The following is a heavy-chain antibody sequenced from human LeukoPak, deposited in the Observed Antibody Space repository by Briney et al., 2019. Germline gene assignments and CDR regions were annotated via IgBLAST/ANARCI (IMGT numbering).Heavy chain of an antibody. D-gene: IGHD2-15*01. CDR2: ISASGTLT. J-gene: IGHJ3*02. CDR1: GFTFSSYE. Sequence: PGGSLRLSCAASGFTFSSYEMNWVRQAPGKGLEWISYISASGTLTHYVDSVEGRFTISRDNAKNSLFLQMNSLRAEDTAVYYCARHRSGGSQDDAFDIWGQGTMVTVSS. CDR3: ARHRSGGSQDDAFDI. V-gene: IGHV3-48*03.